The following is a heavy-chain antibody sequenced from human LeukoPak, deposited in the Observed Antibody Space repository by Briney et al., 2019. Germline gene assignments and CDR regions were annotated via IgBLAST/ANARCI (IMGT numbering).Heavy chain of an antibody. Sequence: SETLSLTCTVSGGSISSYYWSWIRQPPGKGLEWIGYIYYSGSTNYNPSLKSRVTISVDTSKNQFSLKLSSVTAADTAAYYCARGEQQPDFDYWGQGTLVTVSS. V-gene: IGHV4-59*01. CDR1: GGSISSYY. J-gene: IGHJ4*02. D-gene: IGHD6-13*01. CDR2: IYYSGST. CDR3: ARGEQQPDFDY.